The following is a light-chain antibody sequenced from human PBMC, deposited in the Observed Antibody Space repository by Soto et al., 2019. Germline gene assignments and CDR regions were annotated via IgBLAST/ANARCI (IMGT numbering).Light chain of an antibody. CDR1: QSVSSSY. V-gene: IGKV3-20*01. J-gene: IGKJ4*01. Sequence: ELVCPPSKGTRSFSPGERAPLSGRASQSVSSSYLAWYQQKPGQDPRLLIYGASSRATGIPDRFSGSGSGTDFTLTISRLEPEDFAVYYCQQYGSSPLTGGGGTQGDIK. CDR2: GAS. CDR3: QQYGSSPLT.